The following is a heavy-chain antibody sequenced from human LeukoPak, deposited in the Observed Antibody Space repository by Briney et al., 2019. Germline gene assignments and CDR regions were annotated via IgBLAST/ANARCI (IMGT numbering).Heavy chain of an antibody. CDR1: GGSFSGYY. CDR2: INHSGST. CDR3: ARNVYSNYILVVNWFDP. D-gene: IGHD4-4*01. V-gene: IGHV4-34*01. J-gene: IGHJ5*02. Sequence: SETLSLTCAVYGGSFSGYYWSWIRQPPGKGLEWIGEINHSGSTNYNPSLKSRVTISVDTSKNQFSLKLSSVTAADTAVYYCARNVYSNYILVVNWFDPWGQGTLVTVSS.